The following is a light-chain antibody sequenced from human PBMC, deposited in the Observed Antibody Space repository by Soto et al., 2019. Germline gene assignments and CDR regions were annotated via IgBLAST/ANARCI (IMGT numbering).Light chain of an antibody. CDR2: EVS. J-gene: IGLJ1*01. Sequence: QSALTQPASVSGSPGQSITISCTGTSSDVGGYNYVSWYQQHPGKAPKLMIYEVSSRPSGVSNRFSGSKSGNTASLTISGLQAEDEADYYCSSYTSISPLYVFGTGTKLTVL. V-gene: IGLV2-14*03. CDR1: SSDVGGYNY. CDR3: SSYTSISPLYV.